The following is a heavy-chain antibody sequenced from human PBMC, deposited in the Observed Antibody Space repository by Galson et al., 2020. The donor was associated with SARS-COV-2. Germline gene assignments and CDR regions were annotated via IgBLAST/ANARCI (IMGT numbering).Heavy chain of an antibody. V-gene: IGHV6-1*01. CDR1: GDSVSRNTAA. CDR3: ARERESFGGFDY. D-gene: IGHD1-26*01. J-gene: IGHJ4*02. CDR2: TYYRSKWYN. Sequence: SQTLSLTCVISGDSVSRNTAAWNWIRQSPSRGLEWLGRTYYRSKWYNDYSVSLKSRITINSDTSKNQFSLQLNSVTPEDMAVYYCARERESFGGFDYWGQGTLVTVSS.